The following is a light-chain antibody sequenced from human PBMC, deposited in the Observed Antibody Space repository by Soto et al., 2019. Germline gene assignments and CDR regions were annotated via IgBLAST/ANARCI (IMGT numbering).Light chain of an antibody. V-gene: IGKV3-20*01. CDR1: QSVSSSY. Sequence: DIVLTQSPGTLSLSPGEKAALSCRASQSVSSSYLAWYQQKPGQAPRLLIYGASNRATGIPDRFSGSGSGTDFTLTISRLEPEDFAVYYCQQYDNSPLTFGGGTMVESK. CDR3: QQYDNSPLT. CDR2: GAS. J-gene: IGKJ4*01.